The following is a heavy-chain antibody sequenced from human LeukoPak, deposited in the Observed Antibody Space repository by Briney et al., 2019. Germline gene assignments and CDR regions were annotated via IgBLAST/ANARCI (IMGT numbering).Heavy chain of an antibody. J-gene: IGHJ4*02. CDR2: ISGSGGST. Sequence: PGGSLRLSCAASGFTFSSYGMSWVRQAPGKGLEWVSAISGSGGSTYYADSVKGRFTISRDNSKNTLYLQMNSLRAEDTAVYYCARVLWFGELSATPFDYWGQGTLVTVSS. CDR1: GFTFSSYG. D-gene: IGHD3-10*01. V-gene: IGHV3-23*01. CDR3: ARVLWFGELSATPFDY.